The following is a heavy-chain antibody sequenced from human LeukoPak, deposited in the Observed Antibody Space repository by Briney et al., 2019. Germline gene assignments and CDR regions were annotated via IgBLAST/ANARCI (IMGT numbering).Heavy chain of an antibody. V-gene: IGHV3-9*01. CDR1: GFTFDDYA. CDR3: AKDYAPNYETSAIDY. CDR2: ISWNSGSI. D-gene: IGHD3-22*01. Sequence: PGGSLRLSCAASGFTFDDYAMHWVRQAPGKGLEWVSGISWNSGSIGYADSVKGRFTISRDNAKNSLFLQMNSLRAEDTALYYCAKDYAPNYETSAIDYWGQGTLVTVSS. J-gene: IGHJ4*02.